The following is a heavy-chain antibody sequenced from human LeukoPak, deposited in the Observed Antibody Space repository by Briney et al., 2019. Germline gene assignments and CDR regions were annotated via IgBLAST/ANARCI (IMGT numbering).Heavy chain of an antibody. CDR3: ARDRAVEMATMGTFDY. CDR2: IWYDGSNK. J-gene: IGHJ4*02. CDR1: GFTFSSYG. Sequence: GGSLRLSCAASGFTFSSYGMHWVRQAPGKGLEWVAVIWYDGSNKYYADSVKGRFTISRDNSKNTLYLQMNSLRAADTAVYYCARDRAVEMATMGTFDYWGQGTLVTVSS. D-gene: IGHD5-24*01. V-gene: IGHV3-33*01.